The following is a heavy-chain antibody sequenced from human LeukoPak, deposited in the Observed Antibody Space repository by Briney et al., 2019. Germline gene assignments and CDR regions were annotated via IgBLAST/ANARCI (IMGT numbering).Heavy chain of an antibody. V-gene: IGHV3-74*01. CDR3: ARGDGYSSSYYYYYMDV. J-gene: IGHJ6*03. D-gene: IGHD6-6*01. CDR1: GFTFSSYW. CDR2: INTDGSST. Sequence: GGSLRLSCAASGFTFSSYWMHWVRQAPGKGLVWVSRINTDGSSTSYADSVKGRFTISRDNAKNTLYLQMNSLRAEDTAVYYCARGDGYSSSYYYYYMDVWGKGTTVTVSS.